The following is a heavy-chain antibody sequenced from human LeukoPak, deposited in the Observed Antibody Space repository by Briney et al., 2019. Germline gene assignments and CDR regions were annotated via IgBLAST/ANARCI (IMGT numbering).Heavy chain of an antibody. Sequence: GASVKVSCKASGYTFTSYDINWVRQATGQGLEWMGWMNPNSGNTGYAQKFQGRVTMTRNTSISTAYMELSSLRSEDTAVYYCARGRYGSGSYANYYGMDVWGQGTTVTVSS. D-gene: IGHD3-10*01. V-gene: IGHV1-8*01. CDR2: MNPNSGNT. J-gene: IGHJ6*02. CDR3: ARGRYGSGSYANYYGMDV. CDR1: GYTFTSYD.